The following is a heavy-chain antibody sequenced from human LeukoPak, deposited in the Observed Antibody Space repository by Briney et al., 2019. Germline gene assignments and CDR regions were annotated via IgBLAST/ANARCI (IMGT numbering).Heavy chain of an antibody. D-gene: IGHD3-22*01. CDR2: ISGSGGST. V-gene: IGHV3-23*01. J-gene: IGHJ4*02. CDR1: GFTFSSYA. Sequence: GGSLRLSCAASGFTFSSYAMSWVRQAPGKGLEWVSVISGSGGSTYYADSVKGRFTISRDNSENTLYLQMNSLRAEDTAVYYCAKVGARYYYDSSGYYYEGYYFDYWGQGTLVTVSS. CDR3: AKVGARYYYDSSGYYYEGYYFDY.